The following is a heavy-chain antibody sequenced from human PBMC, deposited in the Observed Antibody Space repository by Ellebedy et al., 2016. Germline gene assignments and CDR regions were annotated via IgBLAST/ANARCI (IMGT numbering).Heavy chain of an antibody. CDR3: ARDVSLYSSSPSFVF. CDR2: VFYGGNT. Sequence: SETLSLTXTVSGGSVDTYYWTWIRQSPGKGLEWIGYVFYGGNTKYNPSLRSRVTISLHTSRNQFSLTLTSAAPADTAVYYCARDVSLYSSSPSFVFWGQGTLVTVSS. D-gene: IGHD5-18*01. J-gene: IGHJ4*02. CDR1: GGSVDTYY. V-gene: IGHV4-59*02.